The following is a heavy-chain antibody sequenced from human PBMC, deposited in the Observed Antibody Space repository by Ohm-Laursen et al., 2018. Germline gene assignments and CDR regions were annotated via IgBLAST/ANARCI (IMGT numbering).Heavy chain of an antibody. J-gene: IGHJ4*02. CDR1: GFTFRDYY. CDR3: ARAAGIAVAGTRSGTGVGY. Sequence: SLRLSCAASGFTFRDYYMAWIRQAPGKGLEWVAVISYDGSNKYYADSVKGRFTISRDNSKNTLYLQMNSLRSEDTAVYYCARAAGIAVAGTRSGTGVGYWGQGTLVTVSS. CDR2: ISYDGSNK. V-gene: IGHV3-30*03. D-gene: IGHD6-19*01.